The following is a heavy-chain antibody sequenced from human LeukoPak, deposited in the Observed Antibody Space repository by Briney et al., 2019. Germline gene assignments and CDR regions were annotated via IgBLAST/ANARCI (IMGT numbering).Heavy chain of an antibody. CDR2: INPNSGGT. Sequence: GALVKVSCKASGYTFTGYYMHWVRQAPGQGLEWMGWINPNSGGTNYAQKFQGRVTMTRDISTSTVYMELNSLRFEDTAVYYCARDLRTIAVTGIGVFDVWGQGTKVTVSS. CDR3: ARDLRTIAVTGIGVFDV. CDR1: GYTFTGYY. V-gene: IGHV1-2*02. J-gene: IGHJ3*01. D-gene: IGHD6-19*01.